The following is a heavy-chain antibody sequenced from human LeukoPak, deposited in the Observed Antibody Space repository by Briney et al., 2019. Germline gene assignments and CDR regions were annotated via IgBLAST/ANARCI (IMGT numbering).Heavy chain of an antibody. CDR1: GYSVSSGYY. Sequence: PSETLSLTCTVSGYSVSSGYYWGWIRPPPGKGLEWIGSMYHSGDTYYNPSLKSRVTISVDKSKNQFSLKLSSVTAADTAVYYCARRSRSAFDIWGQGTMVTVSS. CDR2: MYHSGDT. V-gene: IGHV4-38-2*02. D-gene: IGHD2-15*01. J-gene: IGHJ3*02. CDR3: ARRSRSAFDI.